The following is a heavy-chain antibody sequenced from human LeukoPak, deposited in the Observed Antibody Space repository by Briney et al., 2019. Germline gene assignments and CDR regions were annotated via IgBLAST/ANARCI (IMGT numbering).Heavy chain of an antibody. CDR2: ITSSSNYI. Sequence: GGSLRLSCAASGFTFSSYSMNWVRQAPGKGLEWVSSITSSSNYIYYASSVRGRFTISRDNAKNSLYLQMNSLRAEDTAVYYCARDLRLWGQGTLVTVSS. CDR1: GFTFSSYS. V-gene: IGHV3-21*01. J-gene: IGHJ4*02. CDR3: ARDLRL.